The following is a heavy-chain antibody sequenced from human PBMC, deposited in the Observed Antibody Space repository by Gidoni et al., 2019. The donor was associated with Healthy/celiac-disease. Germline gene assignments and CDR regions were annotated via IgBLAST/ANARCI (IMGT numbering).Heavy chain of an antibody. V-gene: IGHV1-24*01. CDR2: FDPEDGET. CDR1: GSTLTELS. Sequence: QFQLVPSGAEVKKPGASVTVSGEVSGSTLTELSIHWVRQAPGKGLEWMGGFDPEDGETNYAQKFQGRVTMTEDTSTDTAYMELSSLRSEDTAVYYCATRAIVGGYRLPFDYWGQGTLVTVSS. D-gene: IGHD1-26*01. J-gene: IGHJ4*02. CDR3: ATRAIVGGYRLPFDY.